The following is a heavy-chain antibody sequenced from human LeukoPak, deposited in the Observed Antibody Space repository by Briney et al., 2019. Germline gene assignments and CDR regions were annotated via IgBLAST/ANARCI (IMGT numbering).Heavy chain of an antibody. D-gene: IGHD3-10*01. V-gene: IGHV4-34*01. CDR2: INHSGST. CDR1: GGSFSGYY. CDR3: ARGSYYYGSGSYYFSHWFDP. J-gene: IGHJ5*02. Sequence: PSETLSLTCAVYGGSFSGYYWSWIRQPPGKGLEWIGEINHSGSTNYNPSLKSRVTISVDTSKNQFSLKLSSVTAADTAVYYCARGSYYYGSGSYYFSHWFDPWGQGTLVTVSS.